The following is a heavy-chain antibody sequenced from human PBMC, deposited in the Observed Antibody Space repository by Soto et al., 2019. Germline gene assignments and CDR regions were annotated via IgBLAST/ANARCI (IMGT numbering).Heavy chain of an antibody. V-gene: IGHV3-23*01. J-gene: IGHJ4*02. D-gene: IGHD3-22*01. Sequence: GSLGLAGAASGCSFSNYAMNWVRQAPGKGLEWVSTISGSGACTYYADSVKGRFTISRDNSKNTLYLQMSGLRAEDTGLYYCAKVNNFDSSGYFHFDHWGQGTLVTVYS. CDR2: ISGSGACT. CDR3: AKVNNFDSSGYFHFDH. CDR1: GCSFSNYA.